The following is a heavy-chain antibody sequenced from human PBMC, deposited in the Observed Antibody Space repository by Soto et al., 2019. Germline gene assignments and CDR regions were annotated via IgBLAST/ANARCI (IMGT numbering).Heavy chain of an antibody. CDR3: ARDLAAAGALGGYGMDV. V-gene: IGHV1-2*04. J-gene: IGHJ6*02. Sequence: ASVKVSCKASGYTFTGYYMHWVRQAPGQRLEWMGWINPNSGGTNYAQKFQGWVTMTRDTSISTAYMELSRLRSDDTAVYYCARDLAAAGALGGYGMDVWGQGNTVTISS. CDR2: INPNSGGT. D-gene: IGHD6-13*01. CDR1: GYTFTGYY.